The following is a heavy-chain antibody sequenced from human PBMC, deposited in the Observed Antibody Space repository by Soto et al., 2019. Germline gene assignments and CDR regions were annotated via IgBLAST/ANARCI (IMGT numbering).Heavy chain of an antibody. CDR2: IYWDDDK. V-gene: IGHV2-5*02. CDR1: GFSLSTSGVG. D-gene: IGHD6-19*01. Sequence: QITLKESGPTLVKPTQTLTLTCTFSGFSLSTSGVGVGWIRQPPGKALEWLALIYWDDDKRYSPSLRSRLTITNDTSKNQVVLTMTTMDPVDTATYYCAHRALYSSGWDTYFDYWGQGTLVTVSS. CDR3: AHRALYSSGWDTYFDY. J-gene: IGHJ4*02.